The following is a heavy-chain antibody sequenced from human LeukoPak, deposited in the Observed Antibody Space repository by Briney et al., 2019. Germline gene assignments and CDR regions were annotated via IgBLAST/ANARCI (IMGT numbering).Heavy chain of an antibody. Sequence: GGSLSLSCAASGFTFSTYEMNWVRQAPGKGLEWISYISSSGSTRYYADSVMGRFTISRDNAESSLFLQMNSLKVDDTAVYYCTRDRYSSGPVGAFDIWGQGTMLTVSS. CDR3: TRDRYSSGPVGAFDI. J-gene: IGHJ3*02. D-gene: IGHD6-25*01. CDR1: GFTFSTYE. V-gene: IGHV3-48*03. CDR2: ISSSGSTR.